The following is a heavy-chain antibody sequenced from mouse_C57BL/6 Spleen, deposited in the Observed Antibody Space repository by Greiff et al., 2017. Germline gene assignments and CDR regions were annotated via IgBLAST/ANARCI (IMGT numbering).Heavy chain of an antibody. CDR2: INPYNGGT. CDR3: ARHGDSSGYVDY. CDR1: GYTFTDYY. Sequence: VQLQQSGPVLVKPGASVKMSCKASGYTFTDYYMNWVKQSHGKSLEWIGVINPYNGGTSYNQKLKGKATLTVDKSSSTAYMELNSLTSEDSAVYYCARHGDSSGYVDYWGQGTTLTVSS. J-gene: IGHJ2*01. V-gene: IGHV1-19*01. D-gene: IGHD3-2*02.